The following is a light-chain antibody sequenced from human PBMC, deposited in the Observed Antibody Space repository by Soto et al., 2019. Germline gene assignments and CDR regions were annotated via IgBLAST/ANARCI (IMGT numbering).Light chain of an antibody. J-gene: IGKJ1*01. CDR1: QSVSSY. CDR3: QQYGSSPTT. Sequence: EIVMTQSPATLSVSPGERATLSCRASQSVSSYLAWYQQKPGQAPRLLIYDASNRATGIPDRFSVTGSGTDFTLTISRLEPEDVAMYYCQQYGSSPTTFGQGTKVDIK. V-gene: IGKV3-20*01. CDR2: DAS.